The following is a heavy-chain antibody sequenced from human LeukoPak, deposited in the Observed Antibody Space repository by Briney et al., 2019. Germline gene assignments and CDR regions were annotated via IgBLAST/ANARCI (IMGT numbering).Heavy chain of an antibody. V-gene: IGHV3-30-3*01. Sequence: GGSLRLSCAASGFIFSSSAIHWVRQVPDKGLEWVAVISYDGNNKYYADSVKGRFTISRDNSQNTLYLQMDSLRAEDTAVYYCARDLGGYEPPYGMDVWGQGTTVTVSS. CDR3: ARDLGGYEPPYGMDV. D-gene: IGHD5-12*01. CDR2: ISYDGNNK. CDR1: GFIFSSSA. J-gene: IGHJ6*02.